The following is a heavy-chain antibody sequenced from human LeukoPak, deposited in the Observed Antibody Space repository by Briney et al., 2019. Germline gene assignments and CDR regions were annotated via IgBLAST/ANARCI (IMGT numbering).Heavy chain of an antibody. CDR1: GGSISSYY. J-gene: IGHJ3*02. CDR3: ARQGYDILTGYIDAFDI. D-gene: IGHD3-9*01. V-gene: IGHV4-59*08. Sequence: SETLSLTCTVSGGSISSYYWSWIRPPPGKGLEWIGYISYSGSTNYNPSLKSRVTISIDTSKNQFSLTLRSVTAADTAIYYCARQGYDILTGYIDAFDIWGQGTMVTVSS. CDR2: ISYSGST.